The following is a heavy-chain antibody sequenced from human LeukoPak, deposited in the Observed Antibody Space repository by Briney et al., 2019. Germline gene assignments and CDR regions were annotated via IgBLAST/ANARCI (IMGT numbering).Heavy chain of an antibody. Sequence: GGSLRLSCAASGFTFSSYWMSWVRQAPGKGLEWVGYINEDGSEKYYVDSAKGRFTISRDNAKNSLYLQMNSLRAEDTAVYYCARHLPYSSSWHSSLDYWGQGTLVTVSS. D-gene: IGHD6-13*01. V-gene: IGHV3-7*03. CDR1: GFTFSSYW. CDR2: INEDGSEK. J-gene: IGHJ4*02. CDR3: ARHLPYSSSWHSSLDY.